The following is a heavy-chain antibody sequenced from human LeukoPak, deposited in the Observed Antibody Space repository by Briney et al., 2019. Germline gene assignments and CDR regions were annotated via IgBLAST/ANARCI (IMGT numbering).Heavy chain of an antibody. CDR2: INHSGST. V-gene: IGHV4-34*01. D-gene: IGHD2-8*02. J-gene: IGHJ5*02. CDR1: GGSFSGYY. CDR3: ARQATGGGLGWFDP. Sequence: SETLSLTCAVYGGSFSGYYWSWTRQPPGKGLEWIGEINHSGSTNYNPSLKSRVTISVDTSKNQFSLKLSSVTAADTAVYYCARQATGGGLGWFDPWGQGTLVTVSS.